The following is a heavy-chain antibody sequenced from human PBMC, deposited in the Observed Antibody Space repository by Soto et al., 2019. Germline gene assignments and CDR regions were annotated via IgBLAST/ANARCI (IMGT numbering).Heavy chain of an antibody. CDR2: ISGSGGST. V-gene: IGHV3-23*01. Sequence: PGGSLRLSCAASGFTFSSYAMSWVRQAPGKGLEWVSAISGSGGSTYYADSVKGRFTISRDNSKNTLYLQMNSLRAEDTAVYYCAKGYSSSWKVFYNWFDPWGQGTLVTVSS. CDR1: GFTFSSYA. D-gene: IGHD6-13*01. CDR3: AKGYSSSWKVFYNWFDP. J-gene: IGHJ5*02.